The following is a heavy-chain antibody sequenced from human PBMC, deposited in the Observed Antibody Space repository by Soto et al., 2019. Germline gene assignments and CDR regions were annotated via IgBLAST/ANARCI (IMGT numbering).Heavy chain of an antibody. J-gene: IGHJ4*02. CDR3: ATEGYSSSPFDY. CDR2: IYYSGST. CDR1: GGSISSSSYY. Sequence: QLQLQESGPGLVKPSETLSLTCTVSGGSISSSSYYWGWIRQPPGKGLEWIGSIYYSGSTYYNPSLKSRVTISVDTSKNQFSLKLSSVTAADTAVYYCATEGYSSSPFDYWGQGTLVTVSS. D-gene: IGHD6-6*01. V-gene: IGHV4-39*01.